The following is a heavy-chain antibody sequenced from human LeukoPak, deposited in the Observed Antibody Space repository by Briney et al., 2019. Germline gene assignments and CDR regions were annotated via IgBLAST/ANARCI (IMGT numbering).Heavy chain of an antibody. CDR2: IRYDGSNK. D-gene: IGHD2-15*01. J-gene: IGHJ4*02. CDR3: ARRPEDCSGNSCYTAPDY. CDR1: GFTFSGYG. V-gene: IGHV3-30*02. Sequence: GGSLRLSFAASGFTFSGYGMHWVRQAAGKGLEWVAFIRYDGSNKYYADSVKGRFTISRDNSKNTLYLQMNSLRPEDTAVYYCARRPEDCSGNSCYTAPDYWGQGTLVTVSS.